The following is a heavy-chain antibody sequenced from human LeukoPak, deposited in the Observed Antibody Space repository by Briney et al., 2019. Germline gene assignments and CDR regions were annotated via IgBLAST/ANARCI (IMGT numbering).Heavy chain of an antibody. V-gene: IGHV3-23*01. D-gene: IGHD1-26*01. Sequence: SGGSLRLSCTASGFTFSNYAMSWVRQAPGKGLEWFSAITGGGDDTYHADSVKGRLTISRDNSKNTLYLQMNSLRVEDTAVYYCAKGSDSSRPYYFDYWGQGALVTASS. CDR3: AKGSDSSRPYYFDY. CDR1: GFTFSNYA. J-gene: IGHJ4*02. CDR2: ITGGGDDT.